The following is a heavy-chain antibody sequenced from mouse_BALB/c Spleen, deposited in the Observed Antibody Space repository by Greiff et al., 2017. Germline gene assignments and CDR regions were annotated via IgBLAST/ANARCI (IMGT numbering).Heavy chain of an antibody. V-gene: IGHV3-6*02. CDR1: GYSITSGYY. D-gene: IGHD1-1*01. J-gene: IGHJ1*01. CDR2: ISYDGSN. CDR3: ARRRYGSSYWYFDV. Sequence: ESGPGLVKPSQSLSLTCSVTGYSITSGYYWNWIRQFPGNKLEWMGYISYDGSNNYNPSLKNRISITRDTSKNQFFLKLNSVTTEDTATYYCARRRYGSSYWYFDVWGAGTTVTVSS.